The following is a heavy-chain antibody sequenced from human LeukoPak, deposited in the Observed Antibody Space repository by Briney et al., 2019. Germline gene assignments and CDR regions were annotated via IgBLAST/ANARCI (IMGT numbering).Heavy chain of an antibody. D-gene: IGHD3-22*01. V-gene: IGHV3-23*01. J-gene: IGHJ4*02. CDR3: AKVVDYYDSLDYFDY. CDR2: ISDSGGST. Sequence: GGSLRLSCAASGFTFSSYGMSWVRQAPGKGLEWVSAISDSGGSTYYADSVKGRFTISRDNSKNTLYLQMNSLRAEDTAVYYCAKVVDYYDSLDYFDYWGQGTLVTVSS. CDR1: GFTFSSYG.